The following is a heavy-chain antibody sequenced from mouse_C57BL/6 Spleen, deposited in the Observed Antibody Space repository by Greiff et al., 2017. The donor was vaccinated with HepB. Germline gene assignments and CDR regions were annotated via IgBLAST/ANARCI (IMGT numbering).Heavy chain of an antibody. CDR2: IWSGGST. CDR1: GFSLTSYG. V-gene: IGHV2-2*01. D-gene: IGHD1-1*01. J-gene: IGHJ2*01. CDR3: ARMDYGSSSPFDY. Sequence: QVQLKESGPGLVQPSQSLSITCTVSGFSLTSYGVHWVRQSPGKGLEWLGVIWSGGSTDYNAAFISRLSISKDNSKSQVFFKMNSLQADDTAIYYCARMDYGSSSPFDYWGQGTTLTVSS.